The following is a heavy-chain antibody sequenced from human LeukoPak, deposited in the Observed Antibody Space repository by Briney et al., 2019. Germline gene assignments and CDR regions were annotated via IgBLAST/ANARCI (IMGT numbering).Heavy chain of an antibody. Sequence: GGSLRLSCAASGFTFSSYWMHWVRQAPGKGLVWVSRINSDGSSTSYADSVKGRFTISRDNAKNTLYLQMNGLRAEDTAVYYCARGTDYSNYYYFDYWGQGTLVTVSS. D-gene: IGHD4-11*01. CDR2: INSDGSST. CDR3: ARGTDYSNYYYFDY. CDR1: GFTFSSYW. J-gene: IGHJ4*02. V-gene: IGHV3-74*01.